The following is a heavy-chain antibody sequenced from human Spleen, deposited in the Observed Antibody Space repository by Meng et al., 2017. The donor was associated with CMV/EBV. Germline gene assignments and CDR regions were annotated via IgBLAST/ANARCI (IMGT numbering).Heavy chain of an antibody. CDR3: ARDKPPDIVVVPAAILGYYYGMDV. J-gene: IGHJ6*02. CDR2: ISSSSSYI. D-gene: IGHD2-2*02. Sequence: GGSLRLSCAASGFSFNNYGMSWVRQAPGKGLEWVSSISSSSSYIYYADSVKGRFTISRDNAKNSLYLQMNSLRAEDTAVYYCARDKPPDIVVVPAAILGYYYGMDVWGQGTTVTVSS. V-gene: IGHV3-21*01. CDR1: GFSFNNYG.